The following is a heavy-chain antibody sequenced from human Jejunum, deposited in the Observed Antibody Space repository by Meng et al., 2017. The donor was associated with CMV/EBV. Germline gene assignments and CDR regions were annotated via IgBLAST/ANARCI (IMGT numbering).Heavy chain of an antibody. J-gene: IGHJ4*02. V-gene: IGHV4-30-4*08. D-gene: IGHD3-10*01. CDR2: IHYSGSN. CDR1: GGSISNDDHY. Sequence: QVQLQESGPALVKPSQTLSLTCTVSGGSISNDDHYWSWIRQSPVKGLEWIAYIHYSGSNLYNPSLKSRVIISIDTSKNQFSLSVNSVTAADTAVYYCARGTPGRSYSDYWGQGTLVTVS. CDR3: ARGTPGRSYSDY.